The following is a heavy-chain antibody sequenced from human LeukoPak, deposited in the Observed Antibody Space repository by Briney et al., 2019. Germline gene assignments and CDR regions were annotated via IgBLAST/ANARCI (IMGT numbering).Heavy chain of an antibody. CDR3: ARVALWFGAATRDYYYGMDV. Sequence: GASVKVSCKASGYTFTSYGISWVRQAPGQGLEWMGIINPSGGSTNYAQKFQGRVTITADESTSTAYMELSSLRSEDTAVYYCARVALWFGAATRDYYYGMDVWGQGTTVTVSS. CDR2: INPSGGST. D-gene: IGHD3-10*01. J-gene: IGHJ6*02. CDR1: GYTFTSYG. V-gene: IGHV1-69*11.